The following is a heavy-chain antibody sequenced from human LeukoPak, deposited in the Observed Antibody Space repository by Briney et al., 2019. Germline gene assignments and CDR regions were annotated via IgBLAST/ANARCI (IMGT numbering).Heavy chain of an antibody. Sequence: SSETLSLTCAVYGGSFSGYYWSWIRQPPGKGLEWIGEINHSGSTNYNLSLKSRVTISVDTSKNQFSLKLSSVTAADTAVYYCARGLSGWELLPDAFDIWGQGTMVTVSS. CDR2: INHSGST. V-gene: IGHV4-34*01. D-gene: IGHD1-26*01. J-gene: IGHJ3*02. CDR1: GGSFSGYY. CDR3: ARGLSGWELLPDAFDI.